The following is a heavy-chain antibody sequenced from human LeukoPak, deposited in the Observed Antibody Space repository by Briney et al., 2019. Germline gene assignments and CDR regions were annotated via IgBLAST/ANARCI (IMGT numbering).Heavy chain of an antibody. CDR1: GGSISSYY. CDR2: IYYSGST. CDR3: ARESEWLLPYFDY. V-gene: IGHV4-59*01. D-gene: IGHD3-22*01. J-gene: IGHJ4*02. Sequence: SETLSLTCTVSGGSISSYYWSWIRQPPGKGLEWIGYIYYSGSTNYNPSLKSRVTISVDTSKNQFSLKLSSVTAADTAVYYCARESEWLLPYFDYWGQGTLVTVSP.